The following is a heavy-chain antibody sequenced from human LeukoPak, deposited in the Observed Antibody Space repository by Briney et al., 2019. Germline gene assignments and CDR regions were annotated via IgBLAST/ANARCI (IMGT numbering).Heavy chain of an antibody. Sequence: GGSLRLSCAASGFTFSSYWMSWVRQAPGQGLEWVANIKQAGSDKYYVDSVKGRFTISRDNTKNSLYLQMNSLRAEDTAVYYCATAFRGSYDNWGQGTLVTVSS. J-gene: IGHJ4*02. CDR1: GFTFSSYW. CDR2: IKQAGSDK. V-gene: IGHV3-7*01. CDR3: ATAFRGSYDN. D-gene: IGHD1-26*01.